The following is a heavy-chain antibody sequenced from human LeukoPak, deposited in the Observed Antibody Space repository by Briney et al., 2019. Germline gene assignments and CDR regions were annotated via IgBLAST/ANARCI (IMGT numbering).Heavy chain of an antibody. Sequence: PSETLSLTCTVSGGSISSYYWSWIRQPPGKGLEWIGYIYYSGSTNYNPSLKSRVTISVDTSKNQFSLKLSSVTAADTAVYYCARYYGRYFDYWGQGTLVTVSS. V-gene: IGHV4-59*01. J-gene: IGHJ4*02. D-gene: IGHD4-17*01. CDR1: GGSISSYY. CDR2: IYYSGST. CDR3: ARYYGRYFDY.